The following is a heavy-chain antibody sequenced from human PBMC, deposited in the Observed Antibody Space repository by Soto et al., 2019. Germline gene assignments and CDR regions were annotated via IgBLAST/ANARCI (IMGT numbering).Heavy chain of an antibody. CDR3: ARGRRVVVPAATEYYFEY. CDR2: MNPNSGNT. Sequence: ASVKVSCKASGYTFTSYDINWVRQATGQGLEWMGWMNPNSGNTGYAQKFQGRVTMTRNTSISTAYMELSSLRSEDTAVYYCARGRRVVVPAATEYYFEYWGQGTLVTVSS. V-gene: IGHV1-8*01. J-gene: IGHJ4*02. CDR1: GYTFTSYD. D-gene: IGHD2-2*01.